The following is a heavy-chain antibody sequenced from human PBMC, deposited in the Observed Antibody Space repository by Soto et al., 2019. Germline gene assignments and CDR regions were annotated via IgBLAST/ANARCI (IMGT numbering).Heavy chain of an antibody. D-gene: IGHD3-10*01. CDR1: GGSISSGGYY. Sequence: SETLSLTCTVSGGSISSGGYYWSWIRQHPGKGLEWIGYIYYSGSTYYNPSLKSRVTISVDTSKNQFSLKLSSVTAADTAVYYCARRRITMVRGVIKIDAIHIWGQGIMVTVSS. V-gene: IGHV4-31*03. CDR3: ARRRITMVRGVIKIDAIHI. J-gene: IGHJ3*02. CDR2: IYYSGST.